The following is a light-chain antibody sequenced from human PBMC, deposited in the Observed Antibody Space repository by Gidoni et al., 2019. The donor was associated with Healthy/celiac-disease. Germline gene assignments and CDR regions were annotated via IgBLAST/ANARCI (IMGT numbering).Light chain of an antibody. V-gene: IGLV3-21*02. J-gene: IGLJ2*01. Sequence: SYVLPQPPSVSVAPGQTARITCGGNHIGSKSVHWYQQKPGQAPVMVVYDDSDRPPGIPERFSGSNSGKTATLTISRVEAGDEADYYCQVWDSSSDHRVFGGGTKLTVL. CDR3: QVWDSSSDHRV. CDR1: HIGSKS. CDR2: DDS.